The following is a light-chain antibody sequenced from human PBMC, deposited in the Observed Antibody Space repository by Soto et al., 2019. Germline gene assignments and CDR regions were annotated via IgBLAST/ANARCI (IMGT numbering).Light chain of an antibody. V-gene: IGKV3-20*01. J-gene: IGKJ3*01. Sequence: EIVLTQSPGTLSLSPGERATLSCRASQSVSSSYLAWYQQKPGQAPMLLIYGASSRATGIPDRFSGSGSGTDFTFTISRLEPEDFAVDYCQHEGSSPGFTFGPGTKVDIK. CDR2: GAS. CDR3: QHEGSSPGFT. CDR1: QSVSSSY.